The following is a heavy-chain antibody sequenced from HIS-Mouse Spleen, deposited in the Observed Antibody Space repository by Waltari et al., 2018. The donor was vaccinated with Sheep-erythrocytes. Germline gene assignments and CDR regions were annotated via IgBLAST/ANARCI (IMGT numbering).Heavy chain of an antibody. D-gene: IGHD7-27*01. Sequence: QVQLQESGPGLVTPSQTLSLTCTVSGCSFSSGGYYWSWIRQPPGKGLEWIGYIYYSGSTYYNPSLKSRVTISVDTSKNQFSLKLSSVTAADTAVYYCARALANWGSSFDYWGQGTLVTVSS. CDR3: ARALANWGSSFDY. V-gene: IGHV4-30-4*01. CDR2: IYYSGST. J-gene: IGHJ4*02. CDR1: GCSFSSGGYY.